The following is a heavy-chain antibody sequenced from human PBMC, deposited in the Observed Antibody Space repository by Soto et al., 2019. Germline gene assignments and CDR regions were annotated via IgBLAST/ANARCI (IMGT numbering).Heavy chain of an antibody. V-gene: IGHV4-39*01. CDR1: GGSISSSSFY. J-gene: IGHJ5*02. CDR3: ARQSDFWTDSTWLDP. D-gene: IGHD3-3*01. CDR2: VYYNGFT. Sequence: PSETLSLTCTVSGGSISSSSFYWGWIRQPPGKGLEWIASVYYNGFTYYNPSLKSRVTISVDTSKNQFSLKLSSVTAADTAVYHCARQSDFWTDSTWLDPWGQGTLVTVSS.